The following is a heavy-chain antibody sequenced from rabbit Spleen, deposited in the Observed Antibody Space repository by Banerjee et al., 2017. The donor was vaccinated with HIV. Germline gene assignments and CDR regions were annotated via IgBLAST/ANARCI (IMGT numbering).Heavy chain of an antibody. V-gene: IGHV1S45*01. J-gene: IGHJ4*01. CDR1: GFSFGSYW. CDR2: ISSGGTT. Sequence: QEQLVESGGDLVKPGASLTLTCTASGFSFGSYWMCWVRQAPGKGLEWIACISSGGTTYYASWAKGRFTISKTSSTTVTLQMTSLTAADTATYFCARDSSGYYWGYFNFWGPGTLVTVS. D-gene: IGHD1-1*01. CDR3: ARDSSGYYWGYFNF.